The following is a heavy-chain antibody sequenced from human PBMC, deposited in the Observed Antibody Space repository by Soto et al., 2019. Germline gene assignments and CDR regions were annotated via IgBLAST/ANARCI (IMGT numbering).Heavy chain of an antibody. CDR1: GFTFSRFE. J-gene: IGHJ5*02. Sequence: GGSLRLSCVPSGFTFSRFEMNWVRQAPGKGLEWVSGISGSGGSTYYADSVKGRFTISRDNSKNTLYLQMNSLRAEDTAVYYCAKGGNYGDYRTNNWFDPWGQGTLVTVSS. CDR3: AKGGNYGDYRTNNWFDP. CDR2: ISGSGGST. V-gene: IGHV3-23*01. D-gene: IGHD4-17*01.